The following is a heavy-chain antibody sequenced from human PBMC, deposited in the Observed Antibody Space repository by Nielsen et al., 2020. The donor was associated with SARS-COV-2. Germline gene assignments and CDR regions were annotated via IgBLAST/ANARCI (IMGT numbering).Heavy chain of an antibody. V-gene: IGHV3-13*04. CDR2: IGTAGDT. CDR1: GFTFSRYY. D-gene: IGHD1-26*01. J-gene: IGHJ6*02. CDR3: ARETTIHPYGLDV. Sequence: GESLNLSCAASGFTFSRYYMHWVRQAPGKGLESVSAIGTAGDTYYPGSVKRRFTISRENAKNTLYLQMNSLRAGDTAVYYCARETTIHPYGLDVWGQGTTVTVSS.